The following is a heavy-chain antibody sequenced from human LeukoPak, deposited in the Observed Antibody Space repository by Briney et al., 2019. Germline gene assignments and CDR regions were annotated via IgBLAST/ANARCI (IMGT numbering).Heavy chain of an antibody. V-gene: IGHV3-11*04. CDR2: ISSSGSTI. Sequence: PGGSLRLSCAASGFTFSDYYMSWIRQAPGKGLEWVSYISSSGSTIYYADSVKGRFTISRDSARNSLYLQMNSLRAEDTAIYYCARDLKAYSSSGGVDYWGQGTLVTVSS. J-gene: IGHJ4*02. D-gene: IGHD6-13*01. CDR3: ARDLKAYSSSGGVDY. CDR1: GFTFSDYY.